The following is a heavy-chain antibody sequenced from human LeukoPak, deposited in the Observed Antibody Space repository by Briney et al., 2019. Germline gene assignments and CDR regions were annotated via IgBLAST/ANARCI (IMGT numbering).Heavy chain of an antibody. D-gene: IGHD3-10*01. Sequence: SETLSLTCTVSGGSISGYYWSWIRQPPGKGLEWIGYIYTSGSTNYNPSLKSRVTISVDTSKNQFSLKLSSVTAADTAVYYCARHYLGPFDYWGQGTLVTVSS. J-gene: IGHJ4*02. CDR2: IYTSGST. CDR3: ARHYLGPFDY. CDR1: GGSISGYY. V-gene: IGHV4-4*09.